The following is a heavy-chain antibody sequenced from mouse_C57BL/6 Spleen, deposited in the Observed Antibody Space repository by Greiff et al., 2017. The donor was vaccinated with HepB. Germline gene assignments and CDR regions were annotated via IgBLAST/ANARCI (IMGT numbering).Heavy chain of an antibody. V-gene: IGHV1-64*01. Sequence: QVQLKQPGAELVKPGASVKLSCKASGYTFTSYWMHWVKQRPGQGLEWIGMIHPNSGSTNYNEKFKSKATLTVDKSSSTAYMQLSSLTSEDSAVYYCAREVTTVVATARFDYWGQGTTLTVSS. J-gene: IGHJ2*01. D-gene: IGHD1-1*01. CDR1: GYTFTSYW. CDR2: IHPNSGST. CDR3: AREVTTVVATARFDY.